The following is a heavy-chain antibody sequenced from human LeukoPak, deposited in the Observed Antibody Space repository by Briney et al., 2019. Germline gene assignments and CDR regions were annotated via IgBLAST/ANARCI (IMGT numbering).Heavy chain of an antibody. D-gene: IGHD2-2*01. J-gene: IGHJ4*02. V-gene: IGHV3-53*01. CDR3: ARGTARAFDY. Sequence: GGSLRLSCAASGFTVSSNYMSWVRQAPGKGLEWVSVIYSGGGTYYADSVKDRFTISRDTSKNTLYLQTNSLRAEDPAVYYCARGTARAFDYWGQGTLVTVSS. CDR2: IYSGGGT. CDR1: GFTVSSNY.